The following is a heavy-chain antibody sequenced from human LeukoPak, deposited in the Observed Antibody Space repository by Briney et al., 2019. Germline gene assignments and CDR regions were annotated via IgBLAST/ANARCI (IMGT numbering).Heavy chain of an antibody. CDR1: GFTFSSYA. V-gene: IGHV3-23*01. CDR3: AKDPISTNWGYIDY. D-gene: IGHD7-27*01. CDR2: ISGSGGST. J-gene: IGHJ4*02. Sequence: PGGSLRLSCAASGFTFSSYAMSWVRQAPGKGLEWVSAISGSGGSTYYADSVKGRFTISRDNSKNTLYLQMNSLRAEDTSVYYCAKDPISTNWGYIDYWGQGTLVTVSS.